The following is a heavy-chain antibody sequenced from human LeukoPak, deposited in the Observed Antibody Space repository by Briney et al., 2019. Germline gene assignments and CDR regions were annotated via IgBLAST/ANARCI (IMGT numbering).Heavy chain of an antibody. D-gene: IGHD4-11*01. CDR2: ISTSSSYI. J-gene: IGHJ4*02. CDR3: ARRHDYSNYPDY. V-gene: IGHV3-21*01. Sequence: GGSLRLSCAASGFTFNNYGMHWVRQAPGKGLEWVSSISTSSSYIYYADSVKGRFTISRDNARNSLYLQMNSLRAEDTAVYYCARRHDYSNYPDYWGQGTLVTVSS. CDR1: GFTFNNYG.